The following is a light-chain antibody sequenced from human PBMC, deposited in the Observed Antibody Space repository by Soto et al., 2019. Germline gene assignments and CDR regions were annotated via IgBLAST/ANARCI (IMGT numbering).Light chain of an antibody. CDR2: DVS. J-gene: IGLJ1*01. CDR3: SSYTSSSTQV. CDR1: SSDVGGYNY. V-gene: IGLV2-14*01. Sequence: QSALTQPASVSGSPGQSITISCTGTSSDVGGYNYVSWYQQHPGKAPKLMIYDVSNRPSGVSNRFSGSKSGNTASLTISGFPAEDEADYYCSSYTSSSTQVFGTGTKLTVL.